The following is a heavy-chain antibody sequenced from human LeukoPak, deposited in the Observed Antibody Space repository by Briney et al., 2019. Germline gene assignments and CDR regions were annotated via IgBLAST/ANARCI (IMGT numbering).Heavy chain of an antibody. Sequence: GGSLRLSSAASGFTFSSYEMNWVRQAPGKGREWVSYISSSGSTIYYADSVKGRFTISRDNAKTSLYLQMNSLRAEDTAVYYCARDTAMGNWGQGTLVTVSS. CDR1: GFTFSSYE. CDR2: ISSSGSTI. CDR3: ARDTAMGN. J-gene: IGHJ4*02. D-gene: IGHD5-18*01. V-gene: IGHV3-48*03.